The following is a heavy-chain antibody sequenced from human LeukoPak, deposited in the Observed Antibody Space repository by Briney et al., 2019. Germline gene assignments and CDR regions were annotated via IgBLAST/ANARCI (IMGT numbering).Heavy chain of an antibody. V-gene: IGHV1-46*01. J-gene: IGHJ4*02. Sequence: GASVKVSCKASGYTFTSYYMHWVRQTPGQGLEWMGIINPSGGSTSYAQKFQGRVTMTRDTSTSTVYMELSSLRSEDTAVYYCARRRSYYDSSGYFLIAYWGQGTLVTVSS. CDR1: GYTFTSYY. CDR2: INPSGGST. D-gene: IGHD3-22*01. CDR3: ARRRSYYDSSGYFLIAY.